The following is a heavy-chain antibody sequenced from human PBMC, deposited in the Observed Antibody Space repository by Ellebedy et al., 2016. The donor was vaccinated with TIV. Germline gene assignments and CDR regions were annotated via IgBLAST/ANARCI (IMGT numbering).Heavy chain of an antibody. V-gene: IGHV4-39*07. CDR3: ARGWSGSSWTDFDL. J-gene: IGHJ4*02. Sequence: MPSETLSLTCSVSGGSVSSTRYYWAWLRQPPGKGLEYIGSAYYSGSPYYNPSFKSRVTISADTSRHQFSLEVTSMTAADTAIYYCARGWSGSSWTDFDLWGQGTLVTVAS. CDR1: GGSVSSTRYY. D-gene: IGHD6-13*01. CDR2: AYYSGSP.